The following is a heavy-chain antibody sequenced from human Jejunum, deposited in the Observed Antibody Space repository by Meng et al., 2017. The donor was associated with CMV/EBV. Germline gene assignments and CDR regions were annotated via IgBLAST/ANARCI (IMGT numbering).Heavy chain of an antibody. CDR1: GNTFTSYY. CDR3: ARQGGYSGSSFDY. CDR2: INPSGGST. J-gene: IGHJ4*02. D-gene: IGHD6-6*01. V-gene: IGHV1-46*01. Sequence: KTSGNTFTSYYMHWVRQAPGQGLEWMGLINPSGGSTSYAQKFQGRVTMTRDTSTSMVFMDLSSLRSEDTAVYYCARQGGYSGSSFDYWGQGTLVTVSS.